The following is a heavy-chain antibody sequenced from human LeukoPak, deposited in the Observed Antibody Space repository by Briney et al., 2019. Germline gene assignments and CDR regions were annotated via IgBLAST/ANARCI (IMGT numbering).Heavy chain of an antibody. Sequence: GGSLRLSCVASGFTFSNYDMSWVRQAPGKGLEWVSGITTNGGSTYYSDSVKGRLTISRDNSKNTLYLQMNSLRVEDTAVYLCAKTSGGNYWGQGTLVTVSS. J-gene: IGHJ4*02. CDR3: AKTSGGNY. D-gene: IGHD2-15*01. CDR2: ITTNGGST. CDR1: GFTFSNYD. V-gene: IGHV3-23*01.